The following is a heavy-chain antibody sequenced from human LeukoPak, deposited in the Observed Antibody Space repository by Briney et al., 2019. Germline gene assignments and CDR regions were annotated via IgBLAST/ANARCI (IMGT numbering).Heavy chain of an antibody. Sequence: SVKVSCKASGGTFSSYAISWVRQAPGQGLEWMGGIIPIFGTANYAQKFQGRVTVTADESTSTAYMELSSLRSEDTAVYYCARDCCTPPRAFDIWGQGTMVTVSS. CDR2: IIPIFGTA. CDR3: ARDCCTPPRAFDI. D-gene: IGHD2-15*01. V-gene: IGHV1-69*13. J-gene: IGHJ3*02. CDR1: GGTFSSYA.